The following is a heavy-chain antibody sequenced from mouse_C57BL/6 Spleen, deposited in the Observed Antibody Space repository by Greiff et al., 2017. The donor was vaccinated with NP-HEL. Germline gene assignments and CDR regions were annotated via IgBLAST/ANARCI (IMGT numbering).Heavy chain of an antibody. CDR2: ISDGGSYT. CDR1: GFTFSSYA. D-gene: IGHD2-4*01. Sequence: EVQGVESGGGLVKPGGSLKLSCAASGFTFSSYAMSWVRQTPEKRLEWVATISDGGSYTYYPDNVKGRFTISRDNAKNNLYLQMSHLKSEDTAMYYCARDEGITTNAMDYWGQGTSVTVSS. CDR3: ARDEGITTNAMDY. V-gene: IGHV5-4*01. J-gene: IGHJ4*01.